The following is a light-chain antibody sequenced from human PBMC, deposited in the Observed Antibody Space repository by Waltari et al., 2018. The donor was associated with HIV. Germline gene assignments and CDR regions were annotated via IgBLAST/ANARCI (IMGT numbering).Light chain of an antibody. J-gene: IGLJ2*01. Sequence: QAGLTQPPSVSKGLKETATLTCTGNNDNVGNQGAAWLQQHQGQPPRLLAHRSAKRPGDIPQRFSASRSGNTSSLTITGLQPEDGADDHCSAWDSRLNAWIFGGGTKLTVL. CDR1: NDNVGNQG. CDR3: SAWDSRLNAWI. V-gene: IGLV10-54*01. CDR2: RSA.